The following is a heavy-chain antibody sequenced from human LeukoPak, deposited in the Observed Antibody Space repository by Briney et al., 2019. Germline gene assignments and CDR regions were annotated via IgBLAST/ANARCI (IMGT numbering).Heavy chain of an antibody. V-gene: IGHV4-34*01. CDR3: ARENILRGAFDI. CDR2: INHRGST. Sequence: PSETLSLTCGVHGGSFSGYSCNWIRQPPGKGLEWIGEINHRGSTNYNPSLKSRVTISEDTSKKQFSLKLTSVTAADTAVYYCARENILRGAFDIWGQGTMVTVSS. CDR1: GGSFSGYS. D-gene: IGHD2/OR15-2a*01. J-gene: IGHJ3*02.